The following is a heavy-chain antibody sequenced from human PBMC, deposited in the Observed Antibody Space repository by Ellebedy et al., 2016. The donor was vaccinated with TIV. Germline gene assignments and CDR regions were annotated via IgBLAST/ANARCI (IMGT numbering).Heavy chain of an antibody. CDR1: GFTFSSYA. Sequence: PGGSLRLSCAASGFTFSSYAMHWVRQAPGKGLEWVAVISYDGSNKYYADSVKGRFTISRDNSKNTLSLQMNSLRAEDTAVYYCARGMYSGSYYQLGYYFDYWGQGTLVTVSS. D-gene: IGHD1-26*01. J-gene: IGHJ4*02. CDR3: ARGMYSGSYYQLGYYFDY. CDR2: ISYDGSNK. V-gene: IGHV3-30-3*01.